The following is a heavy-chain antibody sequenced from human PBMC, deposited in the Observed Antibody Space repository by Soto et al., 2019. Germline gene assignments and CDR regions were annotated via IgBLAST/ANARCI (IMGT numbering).Heavy chain of an antibody. CDR2: IRSSGSGGST. CDR1: GFTFSSYA. Sequence: GGSLRLSCAASGFTFSSYAMSWVRQAPGKGLEWVSSIRSSGSGGSTYYADSVKGRFTISRDNSKNTLYVQMNSLRAEDTAVYYCATAEVDYWGPGTLVTVSS. V-gene: IGHV3-23*01. J-gene: IGHJ4*02. CDR3: ATAEVDY.